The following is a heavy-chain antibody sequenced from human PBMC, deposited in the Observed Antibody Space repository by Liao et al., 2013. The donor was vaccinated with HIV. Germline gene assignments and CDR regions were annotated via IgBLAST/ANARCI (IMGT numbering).Heavy chain of an antibody. V-gene: IGHV4-59*12. J-gene: IGHJ3*02. CDR1: GGSISSYY. CDR2: RYYSGDT. D-gene: IGHD1-26*01. Sequence: QVQLQESGPGLVKPSETLSLTCTVSGGSISSYYWSWIRQPAGKGLEWIGYRYYSGDTYYKSSLKSRVSISVDTSKNQFSLKLSSVTAADTAVYYCARAPSGSYTHDAFDIWGQGTMVTVSS. CDR3: ARAPSGSYTHDAFDI.